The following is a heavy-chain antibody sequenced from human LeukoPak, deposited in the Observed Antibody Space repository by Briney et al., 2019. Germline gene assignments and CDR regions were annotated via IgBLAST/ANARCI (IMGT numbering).Heavy chain of an antibody. CDR3: ARGRYSRCLTFDY. Sequence: PSETLSLTCAVHGGSFSGYYWSWIRQPPGKGLEWIGEINHSGSTNYNPSLKSRVTISVDTSKNQFSLKLSSVTAADTAVYYCARGRYSRCLTFDYWGQGTLVTVSS. J-gene: IGHJ4*02. CDR2: INHSGST. CDR1: GGSFSGYY. D-gene: IGHD6-13*01. V-gene: IGHV4-34*01.